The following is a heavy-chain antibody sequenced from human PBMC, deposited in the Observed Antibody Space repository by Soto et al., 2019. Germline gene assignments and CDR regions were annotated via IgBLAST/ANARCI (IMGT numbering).Heavy chain of an antibody. J-gene: IGHJ4*02. CDR2: ISGSGGST. Sequence: EVQLLESGGGLVQPGGSLRLSCAASGFTFSSYPMSWVRQAPGKGLEWVSTISGSGGSTYYADSVKGRFTISRDNSKNTLYLQMNGLRAEDTGLYYCAKGKGGSLSYLFDYWGQGTLVTVSS. V-gene: IGHV3-23*01. D-gene: IGHD3-16*01. CDR1: GFTFSSYP. CDR3: AKGKGGSLSYLFDY.